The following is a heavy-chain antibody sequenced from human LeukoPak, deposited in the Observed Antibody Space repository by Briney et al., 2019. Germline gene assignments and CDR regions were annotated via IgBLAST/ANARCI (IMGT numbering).Heavy chain of an antibody. CDR1: GFTFSSYW. CDR2: IYSGGST. CDR3: ATAVYSGYDFGY. D-gene: IGHD5-12*01. V-gene: IGHV3-53*01. Sequence: GGSLRLSCEASGFTFSSYWMSWVRQAPGKGLEWVSVIYSGGSTYYADSVKGRFTISRDNSKNTLYLQMNSLRAEDTAVYYCATAVYSGYDFGYWGQGTLVTVSS. J-gene: IGHJ4*02.